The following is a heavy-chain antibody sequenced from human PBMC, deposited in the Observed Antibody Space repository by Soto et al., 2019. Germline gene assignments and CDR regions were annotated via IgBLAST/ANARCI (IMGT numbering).Heavy chain of an antibody. J-gene: IGHJ5*02. CDR1: GYSFTSNA. CDR3: ARIWGSYHAPSDGAGLDP. Sequence: ASVKVSCKTSGYSFTSNAITWVRQAPGQGVEWMGWISTYSGDPNYAQKFQGRVTMTTDTSTNTAYMELRNMRSDDTAVYYCARIWGSYHAPSDGAGLDPCGQGTTVTVSS. V-gene: IGHV1-18*04. D-gene: IGHD3-16*01. CDR2: ISTYSGDP.